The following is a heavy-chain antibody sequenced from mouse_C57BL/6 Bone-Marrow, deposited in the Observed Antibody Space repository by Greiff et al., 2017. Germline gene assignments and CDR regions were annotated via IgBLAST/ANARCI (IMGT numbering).Heavy chain of an antibody. CDR1: GYTFTSYG. Sequence: QVQLKQSGAELARPGASVKLSCTASGYTFTSYGISWVKQRSGQGLEWIGDIYPRSGNTYYNEKFKGKATLTADKSSSTAYLELRNLTSEDSAVYFCARSRSWAWLAYWGQGTLVTVSA. V-gene: IGHV1-81*01. CDR3: ARSRSWAWLAY. J-gene: IGHJ3*01. D-gene: IGHD1-1*01. CDR2: IYPRSGNT.